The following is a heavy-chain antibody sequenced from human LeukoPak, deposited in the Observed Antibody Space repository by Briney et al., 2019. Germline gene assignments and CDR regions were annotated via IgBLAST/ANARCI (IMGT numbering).Heavy chain of an antibody. CDR3: ARPWDAFDI. J-gene: IGHJ3*02. V-gene: IGHV3-53*01. Sequence: GGSLRLSCAASGFTVSSNYMNWVRQAPGKGLEWVSVIYSDDTTYYADPVKGRFTISRDNSKNTLYLQMNSLRVEDTAVYYCARPWDAFDIWGQGTMVTVSS. CDR1: GFTVSSNY. CDR2: IYSDDTT.